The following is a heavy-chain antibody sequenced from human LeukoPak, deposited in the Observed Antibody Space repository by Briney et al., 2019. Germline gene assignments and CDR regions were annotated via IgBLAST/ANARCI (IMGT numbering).Heavy chain of an antibody. CDR1: GVSISTYY. CDR3: ARGGTGDLDY. J-gene: IGHJ4*02. D-gene: IGHD7-27*01. V-gene: IGHV4-59*01. CDR2: ISYSGST. Sequence: SETLSLTCTVSGVSISTYYWTWIRQPPGKGLEWIGYISYSGSTNYNPSLKSRVTISVDTSKNQFSLRLTSVTAADTAVYYCARGGTGDLDYWGQGTLVTVSS.